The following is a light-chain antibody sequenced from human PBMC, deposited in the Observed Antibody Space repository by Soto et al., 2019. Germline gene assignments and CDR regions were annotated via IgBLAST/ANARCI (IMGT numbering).Light chain of an antibody. CDR1: QSVTTSY. Sequence: EIVLTQSPGTLSLSPGERATLSCRTSQSVTTSYLAWYQQKPGQAPRLLIYGTSNRATGIPDRFSGSGSATDFTLTISRLEPEDFAVYYCQQYGSSPWTFGQGTKVDIK. J-gene: IGKJ1*01. CDR3: QQYGSSPWT. CDR2: GTS. V-gene: IGKV3-20*01.